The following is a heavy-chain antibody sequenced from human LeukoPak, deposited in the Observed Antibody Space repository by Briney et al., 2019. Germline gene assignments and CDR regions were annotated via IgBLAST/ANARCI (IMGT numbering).Heavy chain of an antibody. V-gene: IGHV3-15*01. CDR2: IRSKSNGGTT. CDR3: TTDGYNYGGTFDY. Sequence: PGGSLRLSCAASGFTFSSYAMSWVRQAPGKGLEWIGRIRSKSNGGTTDYAAAVQGRFTISRDDSKNALYLQMNSLKTEDTAVYYCTTDGYNYGGTFDYWGQGTLVTVSS. J-gene: IGHJ4*02. D-gene: IGHD5-18*01. CDR1: GFTFSSYA.